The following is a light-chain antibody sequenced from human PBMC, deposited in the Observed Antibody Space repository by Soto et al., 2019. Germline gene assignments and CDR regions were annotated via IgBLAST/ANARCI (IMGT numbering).Light chain of an antibody. J-gene: IGKJ1*01. Sequence: EIMMTQSPATLSVSPGERATLSCRASQSVSSNLAWYQQNPGQAPRLLIYGASTRATGIPARFSGSGSGTKFTLTIISLQSEDFAVYYCKQYNNWWTFGQGTKVELK. CDR2: GAS. V-gene: IGKV3-15*01. CDR1: QSVSSN. CDR3: KQYNNWWT.